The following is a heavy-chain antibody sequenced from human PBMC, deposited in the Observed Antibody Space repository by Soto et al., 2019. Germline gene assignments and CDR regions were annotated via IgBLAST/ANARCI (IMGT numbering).Heavy chain of an antibody. Sequence: EVHLLESGGGLVQPGGSLRLSCSASGFTFRSYAMSWVRQAPGKGLEWVSGISGGGSDNYYSDSVKGRFTISRDNSKNTLKLQMNSMRVEDSAVYFCAKDDSLEWFFPLDAWGQGTLVTVSS. J-gene: IGHJ5*02. CDR2: ISGGGSDN. V-gene: IGHV3-23*01. D-gene: IGHD3-3*01. CDR3: AKDDSLEWFFPLDA. CDR1: GFTFRSYA.